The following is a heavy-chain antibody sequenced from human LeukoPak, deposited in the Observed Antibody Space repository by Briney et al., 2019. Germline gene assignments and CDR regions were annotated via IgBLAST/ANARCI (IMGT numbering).Heavy chain of an antibody. CDR1: RFTISSYW. V-gene: IGHV3-74*01. J-gene: IGHJ4*02. CDR2: INSDGSSR. D-gene: IGHD2-21*01. CDR3: ARYIASGPTVNVDY. Sequence: GGSLRLSCAASRFTISSYWMHWVRQAPGEGLVWVSRINSDGSSRSYADSVKGRFTISRDNAKNMVYLQMNSLRVEDTALYYCARYIASGPTVNVDYWGQGTLVAVSS.